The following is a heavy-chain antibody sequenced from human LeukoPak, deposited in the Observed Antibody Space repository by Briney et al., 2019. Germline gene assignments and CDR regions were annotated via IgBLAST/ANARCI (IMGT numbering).Heavy chain of an antibody. CDR2: IIPIFGTA. CDR3: ARVGLYGSGRDY. CDR1: GGTFSSYA. Sequence: SVKVSCKASGGTFSSYAISWVRQAPGQGLEWMGRIIPIFGTANYAQKFQGRVTITADKSTSTAYMELSSLRSEDTAVYYCARVGLYGSGRDYWGQGTLVTVSS. D-gene: IGHD3-10*01. J-gene: IGHJ4*02. V-gene: IGHV1-69*06.